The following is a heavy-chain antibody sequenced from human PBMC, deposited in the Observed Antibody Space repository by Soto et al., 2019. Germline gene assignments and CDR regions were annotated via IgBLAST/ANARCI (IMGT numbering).Heavy chain of an antibody. Sequence: PGGSLRLSCAASGFSFSDYYMSWIRQAPGKALQWLSYISSDSSYTKYADSVKGRLTISRDNAEKSLYLELNSLRADDTAVYYCARGKRRYYGSGSYSSLDFWGQGT. CDR1: GFSFSDYY. V-gene: IGHV3-11*05. CDR2: ISSDSSYT. CDR3: ARGKRRYYGSGSYSSLDF. D-gene: IGHD3-10*01. J-gene: IGHJ4*02.